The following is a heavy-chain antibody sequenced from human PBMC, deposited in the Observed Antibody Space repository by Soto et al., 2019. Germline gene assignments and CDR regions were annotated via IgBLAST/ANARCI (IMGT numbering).Heavy chain of an antibody. V-gene: IGHV1-46*01. CDR3: ARGRRYVV. CDR2: INPDGGAT. CDR1: DYTFSNYY. D-gene: IGHD1-1*01. Sequence: QVQLVQSGAAVRKPGASVSVSCNASDYTFSNYYMSWVRQTPGQGLEWMGKINPDGGATTYAQNFQGRLTITSDTSSYTVYMEITGLTSDDTAVYYCARGRRYVVWGQGTQVTVSS. J-gene: IGHJ4*02.